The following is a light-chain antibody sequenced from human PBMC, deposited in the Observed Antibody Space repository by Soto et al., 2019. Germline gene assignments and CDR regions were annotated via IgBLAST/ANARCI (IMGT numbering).Light chain of an antibody. CDR3: QQYNNWPPIT. CDR1: QSVSSK. V-gene: IGKV3-15*01. CDR2: DTS. J-gene: IGKJ5*01. Sequence: EIVMTQSPASLSVSPGERATLSCRASQSVSSKLAWYQQKPGQAPRLLIYDTSTRATGIPARFSGSGSGTEFTLTISSLQSEDFAVYYCQQYNNWPPITFGQGTRLEIK.